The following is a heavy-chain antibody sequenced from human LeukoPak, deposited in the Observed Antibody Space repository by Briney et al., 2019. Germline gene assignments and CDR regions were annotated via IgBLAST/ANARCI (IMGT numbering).Heavy chain of an antibody. V-gene: IGHV3-53*01. CDR1: GFTVSSSY. CDR2: IHSDGST. D-gene: IGHD3-22*01. J-gene: IGHJ4*02. Sequence: RGSLRLSCAASGFTVSSSYISWVRQAPGKGLEWVSIIHSDGSTYYADSVKGRFTISRDTSKNTLYLQMNSLRGEDTAMYYCARDLDYYDSSGSHRRRNYFDYWGQGTLVTVSS. CDR3: ARDLDYYDSSGSHRRRNYFDY.